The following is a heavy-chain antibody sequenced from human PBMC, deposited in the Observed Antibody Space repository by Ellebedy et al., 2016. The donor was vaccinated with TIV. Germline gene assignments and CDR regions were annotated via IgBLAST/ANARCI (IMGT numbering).Heavy chain of an antibody. CDR3: ARWPSGDAPLDY. CDR1: GFTFSSYA. V-gene: IGHV3-64*04. J-gene: IGHJ4*02. Sequence: GESLKISCSASGFTFSSYAMHWVRQAPGKGLESVSAISSNGVSTYYADSVKGRFTISRDNSKNTLYLQMNSLRVEDTAVYYCARWPSGDAPLDYWGQGTLVTVSS. D-gene: IGHD4-17*01. CDR2: ISSNGVST.